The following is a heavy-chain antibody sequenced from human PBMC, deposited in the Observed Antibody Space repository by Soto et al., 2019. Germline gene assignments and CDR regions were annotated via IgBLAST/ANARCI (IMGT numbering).Heavy chain of an antibody. CDR1: GGTFSSYT. J-gene: IGHJ6*03. CDR3: ARDDVHCSGGRCYGVPMDV. D-gene: IGHD2-15*01. Sequence: SVKVSCKASGGTFSSYTISWVRQAPGQGLEWMGRIIPILGIANYAQKFQGRVTITADNSTSTAYMELSSLRSEDTAVYYCARDDVHCSGGRCYGVPMDVWGKGTTVTVSS. CDR2: IIPILGIA. V-gene: IGHV1-69*02.